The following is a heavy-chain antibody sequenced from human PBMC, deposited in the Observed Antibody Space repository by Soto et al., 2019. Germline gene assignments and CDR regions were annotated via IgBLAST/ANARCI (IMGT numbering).Heavy chain of an antibody. J-gene: IGHJ4*02. V-gene: IGHV2-5*02. CDR3: AHKGYGDYPLDS. D-gene: IGHD4-17*01. CDR1: GFSLSTSGVG. Sequence: QITLKESGPTLVKPTQTLTLTCTFSGFSLSTSGVGVGGIRQPPGKALEWLTVIYWDDYKHYSPSLKSRLTITKDTSKNPVVPTMTNMDPVDTDTYSCAHKGYGDYPLDSWGQGTLLTVSS. CDR2: IYWDDYK.